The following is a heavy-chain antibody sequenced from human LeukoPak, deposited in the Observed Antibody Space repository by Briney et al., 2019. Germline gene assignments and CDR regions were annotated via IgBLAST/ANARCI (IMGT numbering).Heavy chain of an antibody. J-gene: IGHJ6*02. CDR2: ISYDGSNK. V-gene: IGHV3-30*18. D-gene: IGHD6-19*01. Sequence: GGSLRLSCAASGFIFSSYGMHWVRQAPGKGLEWVAVISYDGSNKYYADSVKGRFTISRDNSKNTLYLQMNSLRAEDTAVYYCAKGSSPSWLASDMDVWGQGTTVTVSS. CDR1: GFIFSSYG. CDR3: AKGSSPSWLASDMDV.